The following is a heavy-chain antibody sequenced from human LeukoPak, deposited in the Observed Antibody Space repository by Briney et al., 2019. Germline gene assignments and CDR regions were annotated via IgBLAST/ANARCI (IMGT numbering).Heavy chain of an antibody. J-gene: IGHJ3*02. D-gene: IGHD3-3*01. CDR1: GFTFSSYW. CDR2: KKQDGSEK. Sequence: GGSLRLSCAASGFTFSSYWMSWVRQAPGKGLEWVANKKQDGSEKYYVDSVKGRFTISRDNAKNSLYLQMNSLRAEDTAVYYCARDQTRYYDFWSGYDDAFDIWGQGTMVTVSS. V-gene: IGHV3-7*01. CDR3: ARDQTRYYDFWSGYDDAFDI.